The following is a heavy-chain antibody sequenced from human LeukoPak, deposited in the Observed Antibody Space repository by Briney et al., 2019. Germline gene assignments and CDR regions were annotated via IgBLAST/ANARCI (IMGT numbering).Heavy chain of an antibody. Sequence: GSSVKVSCKASGGTFSSYAISWVRQAPGQGLEWMGGIIPIFGTANYAQKFQGRVTITADESTSTFYMELRGLRSEDTAIYYCASQEYHVLSWFDPWGQGTLVTVSS. CDR2: IIPIFGTA. J-gene: IGHJ5*02. V-gene: IGHV1-69*01. CDR3: ASQEYHVLSWFDP. D-gene: IGHD2/OR15-2a*01. CDR1: GGTFSSYA.